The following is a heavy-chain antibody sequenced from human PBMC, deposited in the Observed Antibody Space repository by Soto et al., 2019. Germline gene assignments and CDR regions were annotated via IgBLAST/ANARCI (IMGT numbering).Heavy chain of an antibody. CDR3: AKVFIPDFCRRGHLAY. J-gene: IGHJ4*02. CDR1: GFTFSSYA. D-gene: IGHD3-3*01. Sequence: GGSLRLSCAASGFTFSSYAMSWVRQAPGKGLEWVSAISGSGGSTYYADSVKGRFTISRDNSKNTLYLQMNSLRAEDTAVYYCAKVFIPDFCRRGHLAYCGQGSLVPGSS. CDR2: ISGSGGST. V-gene: IGHV3-23*01.